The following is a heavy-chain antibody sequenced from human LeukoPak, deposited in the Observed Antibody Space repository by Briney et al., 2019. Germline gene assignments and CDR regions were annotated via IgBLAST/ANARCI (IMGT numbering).Heavy chain of an antibody. D-gene: IGHD3-22*01. CDR3: AKSPINVIELDAFDI. CDR1: GLTFSNYW. CDR2: INSDGSDK. V-gene: IGHV3-74*03. Sequence: PGGSLRLSCVASGLTFSNYWMHWVRQAPGKGLVWVSRINSDGSDKTYGESVKGRITVSRDNAKNTLYLQMNSLRVEDTAVYYCAKSPINVIELDAFDIWGQGTMVTVSS. J-gene: IGHJ3*02.